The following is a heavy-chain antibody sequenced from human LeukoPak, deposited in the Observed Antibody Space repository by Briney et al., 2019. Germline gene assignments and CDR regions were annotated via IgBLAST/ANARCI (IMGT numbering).Heavy chain of an antibody. J-gene: IGHJ5*02. V-gene: IGHV4-34*01. D-gene: IGHD6-19*01. CDR3: AREFAVAGTWFDP. Sequence: SETLSLTCAVYGGSFSGYYWSWIRQPPGKGLEWIGEINHSGSTNYNPSLKSRVTISVDTSKNQFSLKLSSVTAADTAAYYCAREFAVAGTWFDPWGQGTLVTVSS. CDR1: GGSFSGYY. CDR2: INHSGST.